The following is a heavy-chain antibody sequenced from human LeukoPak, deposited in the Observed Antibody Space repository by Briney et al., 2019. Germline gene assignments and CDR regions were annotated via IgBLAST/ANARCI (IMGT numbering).Heavy chain of an antibody. CDR3: AKVRYSSGWSPY. V-gene: IGHV3-23*01. Sequence: GRSLRLSCAASGFTFSSYAMSWVRQAPGKGLEWVSAISGSGGSTYYADSVKGRFTISRDNSKNTLYLQMNSLRAEDTAVYYCAKVRYSSGWSPYWGQGTLVTVSS. D-gene: IGHD6-19*01. CDR2: ISGSGGST. CDR1: GFTFSSYA. J-gene: IGHJ4*02.